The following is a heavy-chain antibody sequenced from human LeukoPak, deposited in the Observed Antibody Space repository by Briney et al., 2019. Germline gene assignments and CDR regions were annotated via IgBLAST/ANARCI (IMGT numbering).Heavy chain of an antibody. D-gene: IGHD3-22*01. Sequence: GGSLRLSCAASGLTFSNYGMAWVRQAPGKGLEWVSAISGSGESTYNADSVKGRFTISRDNSKNTLYLQMNSLRAEDTAVYYCARTMYYYDSSGYYYPLGYWGQGTLVTVSS. CDR1: GLTFSNYG. V-gene: IGHV3-23*01. J-gene: IGHJ4*02. CDR2: ISGSGEST. CDR3: ARTMYYYDSSGYYYPLGY.